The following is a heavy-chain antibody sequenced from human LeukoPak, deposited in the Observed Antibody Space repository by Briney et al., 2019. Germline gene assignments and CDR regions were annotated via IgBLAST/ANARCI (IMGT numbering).Heavy chain of an antibody. J-gene: IGHJ2*01. V-gene: IGHV4-59*01. Sequence: PSGTLSLTCTVSGGSISSYYWSWIRQPPGKGLEWIGYIYYSGSTNYNPSLKSRVTISVDMSKNQFSLKLSSVTAADTAVYYCARAPSGFFDLWGRGTLVTVSS. CDR3: ARAPSGFFDL. CDR2: IYYSGST. CDR1: GGSISSYY.